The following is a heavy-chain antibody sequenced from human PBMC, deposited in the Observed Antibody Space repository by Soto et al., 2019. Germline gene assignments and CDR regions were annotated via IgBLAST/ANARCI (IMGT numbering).Heavy chain of an antibody. V-gene: IGHV1-69*08. J-gene: IGHJ4*02. Sequence: QVQLVQSGAEVTKPGSSVKVSCKASGGTFSSYTISWVRQAPGQGLEWMGRIIPILGIANYAQKFQGRVTITANKSTSTAYGELSSLRSEDPGVYYCAREEDSSGWYDSYWGQGTLVTVSS. D-gene: IGHD6-19*01. CDR3: AREEDSSGWYDSY. CDR1: GGTFSSYT. CDR2: IIPILGIA.